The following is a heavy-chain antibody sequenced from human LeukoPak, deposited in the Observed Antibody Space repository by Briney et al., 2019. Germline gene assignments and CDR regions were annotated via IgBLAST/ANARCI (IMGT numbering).Heavy chain of an antibody. CDR2: ISRSGTTI. D-gene: IGHD3-3*01. CDR3: ARERDDYYFDY. Sequence: GGSLRLSCAASGFTFSGYEMNWVRQVPGKGLEWVSYISRSGTTISYADSVRGRLTISRDNAKNSLYLQMNSLRAEDTAVYYCARERDDYYFDYWGQGTLVTVSS. CDR1: GFTFSGYE. J-gene: IGHJ4*02. V-gene: IGHV3-48*03.